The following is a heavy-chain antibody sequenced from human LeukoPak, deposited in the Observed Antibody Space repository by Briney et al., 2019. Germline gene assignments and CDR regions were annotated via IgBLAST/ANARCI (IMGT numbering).Heavy chain of an antibody. CDR2: ISWNSGSI. CDR1: GFTFDDYA. Sequence: GGSLRLSCAASGFTFDDYAMHWVRQAPGKGLEWVSGISWNSGSIGYADSVKGRFTISRDNAKNSLYLQMNSLRAEDTALYYCAKDGEWLRLGYYFDYWGQGTLVTVSS. J-gene: IGHJ4*02. CDR3: AKDGEWLRLGYYFDY. D-gene: IGHD5-12*01. V-gene: IGHV3-9*01.